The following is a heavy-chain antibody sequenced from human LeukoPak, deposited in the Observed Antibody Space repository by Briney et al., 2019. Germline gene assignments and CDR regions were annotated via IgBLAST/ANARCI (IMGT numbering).Heavy chain of an antibody. CDR2: IYYSGST. CDR3: ARESGDSSGYYYALNWFDP. J-gene: IGHJ5*02. CDR1: GGSISSSSYY. Sequence: PSETLSLTCTVSGGSISSSSYYWGWIRQPPGKGLEWIGSIYYSGSTYYNPSLKSRVTISVDTSKNQFSLKLSSVTAADTAVYYCARESGDSSGYYYALNWFDPWGQGTLVTVSS. D-gene: IGHD3-22*01. V-gene: IGHV4-39*07.